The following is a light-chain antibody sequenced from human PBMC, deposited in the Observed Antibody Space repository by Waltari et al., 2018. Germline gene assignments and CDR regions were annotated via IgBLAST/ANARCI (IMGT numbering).Light chain of an antibody. CDR1: SSDAGSYNL. CDR2: EGS. J-gene: IGLJ1*01. Sequence: QSALTQPASVSGAPGQSITISCPGTSSDAGSYNLVSWYQPHPGKAPKLMIYEGSKRPSGVSNRFSGSKSGNTASLTISGLQAEDEADYYCCSYAGSSTFYVFGTGTKVTVL. V-gene: IGLV2-23*01. CDR3: CSYAGSSTFYV.